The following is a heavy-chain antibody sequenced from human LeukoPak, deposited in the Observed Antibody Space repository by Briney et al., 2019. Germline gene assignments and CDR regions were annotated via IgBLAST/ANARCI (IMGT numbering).Heavy chain of an antibody. J-gene: IGHJ6*02. D-gene: IGHD2-2*01. CDR3: ARGGASTTSDYYYYYYGMDV. V-gene: IGHV4-4*07. CDR1: GGSTSSYY. CDR2: IYTSGST. Sequence: SETLSLTCTVSGGSTSSYYWSWIRQRAGKGLEWIGRIYTSGSTNYNPSLKSRVTMSLDTSKNQFSLKLSSVTAADTAVYYCARGGASTTSDYYYYYYGMDVWGQGTTVTVSS.